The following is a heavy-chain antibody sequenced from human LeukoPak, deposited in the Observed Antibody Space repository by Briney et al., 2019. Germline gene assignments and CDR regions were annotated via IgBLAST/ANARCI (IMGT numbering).Heavy chain of an antibody. J-gene: IGHJ4*02. D-gene: IGHD3-10*01. CDR3: AKALQWFGETIFDY. Sequence: PGGSLRLSCAASGFTFSSYAMSWVRQAPGKGLEWGSAVSGSGGSTYYADSVKGRFTISRYNSKDTLELQMNSLRAEDTAVYYCAKALQWFGETIFDYWGQGTLVTVSS. CDR1: GFTFSSYA. V-gene: IGHV3-23*01. CDR2: VSGSGGST.